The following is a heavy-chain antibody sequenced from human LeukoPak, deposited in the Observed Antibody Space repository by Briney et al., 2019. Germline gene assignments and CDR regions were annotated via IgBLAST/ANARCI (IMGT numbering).Heavy chain of an antibody. Sequence: PGGSLRLSCAASGLTFSSYDMHWVRQVAGKGLEWVSSIGTIGDTFYPGSVKGRFTISRENAKNSLYLQMNSLRAGDTAVYYCARATVIGSVPVPGYMDVWGKGTTVTVSS. CDR1: GLTFSSYD. J-gene: IGHJ6*03. D-gene: IGHD2-21*01. V-gene: IGHV3-13*01. CDR3: ARATVIGSVPVPGYMDV. CDR2: IGTIGDT.